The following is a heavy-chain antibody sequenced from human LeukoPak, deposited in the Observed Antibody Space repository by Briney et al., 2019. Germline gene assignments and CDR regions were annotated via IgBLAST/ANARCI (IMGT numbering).Heavy chain of an antibody. CDR2: IYYSGST. Sequence: PSETLSLTCTVSGGSISSYYWSWIRQPPGKGLEWIGYIYYSGSTNCNPSLKSRVTILVDTSKNQFSLKLSSVTAADTAVYYCAALGDYSPIGLDYWGQGTLVTVSS. CDR3: AALGDYSPIGLDY. V-gene: IGHV4-59*08. D-gene: IGHD4-17*01. J-gene: IGHJ4*02. CDR1: GGSISSYY.